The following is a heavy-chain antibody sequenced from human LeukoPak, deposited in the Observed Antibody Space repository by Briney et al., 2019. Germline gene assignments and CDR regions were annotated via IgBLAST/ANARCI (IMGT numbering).Heavy chain of an antibody. CDR2: IYYSGST. CDR3: ASQDLYYYGSGRFDY. J-gene: IGHJ4*02. CDR1: GGSISSYY. D-gene: IGHD3-10*01. V-gene: IGHV4-59*01. Sequence: SETLSLTCTVSGGSISSYYWSWIRQPPGKGLEWIGYIYYSGSTNYNPSLKSRVTISVDTSKDQFSLKLSSVTAADTAVYYCASQDLYYYGSGRFDYWGQGTLVTVSS.